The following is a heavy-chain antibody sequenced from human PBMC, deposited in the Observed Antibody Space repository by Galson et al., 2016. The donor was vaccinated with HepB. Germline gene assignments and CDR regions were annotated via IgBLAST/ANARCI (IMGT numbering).Heavy chain of an antibody. Sequence: SLRLSCAGSGLSLSPYAMSWGRQAPGKGLEWVSGISASGGSKTYADSVRGRFIISRDNSNNKLFLQMNSLTTEDPAIYFCAKDRLSGHGDYSWGIFDIWGRGTEVTVSS. CDR3: AKDRLSGHGDYSWGIFDI. J-gene: IGHJ3*02. CDR2: ISASGGSK. CDR1: GLSLSPYA. V-gene: IGHV3-23*01. D-gene: IGHD4-17*01.